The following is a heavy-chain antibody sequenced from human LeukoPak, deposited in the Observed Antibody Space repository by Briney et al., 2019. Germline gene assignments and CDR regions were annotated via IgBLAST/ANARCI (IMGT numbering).Heavy chain of an antibody. CDR1: SGSISGYY. V-gene: IGHV4-59*12. J-gene: IGHJ5*02. CDR2: IYYTGST. D-gene: IGHD5-18*01. Sequence: SETLSLTCTVSSGSISGYYWSWIRQSPGKGLEWIGYIYYTGSTNYNPSLKSRVTISVDTSKNQFSLKVNSVTAADTAVYYCARRGYTYGWGWFDPWGQGTLVTASS. CDR3: ARRGYTYGWGWFDP.